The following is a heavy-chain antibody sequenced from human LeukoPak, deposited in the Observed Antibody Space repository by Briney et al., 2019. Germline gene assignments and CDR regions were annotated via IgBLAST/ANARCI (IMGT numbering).Heavy chain of an antibody. J-gene: IGHJ6*03. CDR1: GGTFSGYT. CDR3: ARPDPYYYYMDV. CDR2: IIPILGIA. Sequence: SVKVSCKASGGTFSGYTISWVRQAPGQRVEWMGRIIPILGIANYAQKFQGRVTITADKSTSTAYMELSSLRSEDTAVYYCARPDPYYYYMDVWGKGTTVTVSS. V-gene: IGHV1-69*02.